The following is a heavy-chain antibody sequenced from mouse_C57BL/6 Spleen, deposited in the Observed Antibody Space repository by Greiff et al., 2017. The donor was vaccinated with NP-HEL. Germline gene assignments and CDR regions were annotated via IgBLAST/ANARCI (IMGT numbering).Heavy chain of an antibody. CDR2: IYPSDSET. CDR1: GYTFTSYW. V-gene: IGHV1-61*01. CDR3: ARSYGTTWYFDV. D-gene: IGHD1-1*01. J-gene: IGHJ1*03. Sequence: QVQLKQSGAELVRPGSSVKLSCKASGYTFTSYWMDWVKQRPGQGLEWIGNIYPSDSETHYNQKFKDKATLTVDKSSSTAYMQLSSLTSEDSAVYYCARSYGTTWYFDVWGTGTTVTVSS.